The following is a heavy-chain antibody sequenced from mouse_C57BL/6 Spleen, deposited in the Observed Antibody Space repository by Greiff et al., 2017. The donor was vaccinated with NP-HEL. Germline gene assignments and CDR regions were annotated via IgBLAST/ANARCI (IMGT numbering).Heavy chain of an antibody. J-gene: IGHJ3*01. Sequence: DVKLQESGGGLVKPGGSLKLSCAASGFTFSDYGMHWVRQAPEKGLEWVAYISSGSSTIYYADTVKGRVTISRDNAKNTLFLQMTSLRSEDTAMYYCARPDYYGSSPFAYWGQGTLVTVSA. CDR3: ARPDYYGSSPFAY. CDR1: GFTFSDYG. V-gene: IGHV5-17*01. D-gene: IGHD1-1*01. CDR2: ISSGSSTI.